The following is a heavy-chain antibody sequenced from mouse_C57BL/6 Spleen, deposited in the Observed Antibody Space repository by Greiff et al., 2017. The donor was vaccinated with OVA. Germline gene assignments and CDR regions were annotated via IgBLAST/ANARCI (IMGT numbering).Heavy chain of an antibody. V-gene: IGHV1-55*01. CDR3: ARKGIYYDYDVAWFAY. Sequence: QVQLQQPGAELVKPGASVKMSCKASGYTFTSYWITWVKQRPGQGLEWIGDIYPGSGSTNYNEKFKSKATLTVDTSSSTAYMQLSSLTSEDSAVYYCARKGIYYDYDVAWFAYWGQGTLVTVSA. D-gene: IGHD2-4*01. CDR2: IYPGSGST. J-gene: IGHJ3*01. CDR1: GYTFTSYW.